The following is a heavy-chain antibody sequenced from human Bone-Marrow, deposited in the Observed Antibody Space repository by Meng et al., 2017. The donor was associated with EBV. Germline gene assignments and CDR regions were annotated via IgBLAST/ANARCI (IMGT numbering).Heavy chain of an antibody. CDR1: VFTFSDYG. V-gene: IGHV3-30*18. CDR2: ISYDGSNK. D-gene: IGHD3-16*01. J-gene: IGHJ4*02. Sequence: QWRLLELVGAVVQPGRSLSFSCAASVFTFSDYGMHWVRQAPGKGLEWVAVISYDGSNKFSADSVKGRFTISRDNSKNTPYLQMNSLRPEDTAIFYCAKEGGLTSYYFDSWGQGTLVTVAS. CDR3: AKEGGLTSYYFDS.